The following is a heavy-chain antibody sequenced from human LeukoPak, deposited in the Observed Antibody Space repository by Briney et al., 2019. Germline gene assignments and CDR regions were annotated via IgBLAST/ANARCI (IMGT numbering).Heavy chain of an antibody. D-gene: IGHD3-16*01. J-gene: IGHJ4*02. CDR2: INQGGSEK. CDR3: ARGYRLN. CDR1: GFTFSNYW. V-gene: IGHV3-7*01. Sequence: GGSLRLSCAASGFTFSNYWMSWVRQATGKGLEGVSNINQGGSEKYYVGSVKGRFTISRDNAKNSLYLQMNSLSAEDTAVYYCARGYRLNWGQGALVTVSS.